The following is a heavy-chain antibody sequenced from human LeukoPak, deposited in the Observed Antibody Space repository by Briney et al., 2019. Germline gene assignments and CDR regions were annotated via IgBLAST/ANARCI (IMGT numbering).Heavy chain of an antibody. CDR3: ARDVSADILTGFGLLN. J-gene: IGHJ4*02. V-gene: IGHV3-30*02. CDR2: IRHDGSNQ. CDR1: GLTFSIYG. Sequence: PGGSLRLSCAASGLTFSIYGMHWVRQAPGKGLEWVAFIRHDGSNQYYADSVMGRFTISRDNSKNTLYLQMNSLRAEDTAVYYCARDVSADILTGFGLLNWGQGTLVTVSS. D-gene: IGHD3-9*01.